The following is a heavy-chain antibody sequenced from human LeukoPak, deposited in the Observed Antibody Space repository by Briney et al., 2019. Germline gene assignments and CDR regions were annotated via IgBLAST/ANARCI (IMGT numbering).Heavy chain of an antibody. Sequence: ASVKVSFKASGYTFTSYGISWARQAPGQGLEWMGWISAYNGNTNYAQKLQGRVTMTTDTSTSTAYMELRSLRSDDTAVYYCARTAPFGRFGELSSFFDYWGQGTLVTVSS. CDR1: GYTFTSYG. CDR2: ISAYNGNT. D-gene: IGHD3-10*01. J-gene: IGHJ4*02. V-gene: IGHV1-18*04. CDR3: ARTAPFGRFGELSSFFDY.